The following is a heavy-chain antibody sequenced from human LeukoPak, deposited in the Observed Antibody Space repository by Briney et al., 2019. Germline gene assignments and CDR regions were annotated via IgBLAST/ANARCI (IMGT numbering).Heavy chain of an antibody. Sequence: GGPLRLSCAASGFTFTTYWMHWVRQAPGKGLVWVSRINTDKTTTDYADSVKGRFSISRDNSKNTLDLQMNSLRAEDTAVYYCAVTPEGLDIWGQGTKVTVSS. CDR3: AVTPEGLDI. V-gene: IGHV3-74*01. CDR2: INTDKTTT. J-gene: IGHJ3*02. D-gene: IGHD4-23*01. CDR1: GFTFTTYW.